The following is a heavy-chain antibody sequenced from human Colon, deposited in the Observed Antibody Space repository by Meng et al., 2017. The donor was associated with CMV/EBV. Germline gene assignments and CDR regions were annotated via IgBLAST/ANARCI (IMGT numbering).Heavy chain of an antibody. Sequence: GESLKISCAASGFTFSSFIMNWVRQAPGKGLEWVLAISRSSNNIYYADSVKGRFTISRDNAKNSLYLQMNSLRAEDTAVYYCSSCGGDCFYNNYYGMDFWGQGTTVTVSS. CDR2: ISRSSNNI. CDR1: GFTFSSFI. V-gene: IGHV3-21*01. CDR3: SSCGGDCFYNNYYGMDF. J-gene: IGHJ6*02. D-gene: IGHD2-21*01.